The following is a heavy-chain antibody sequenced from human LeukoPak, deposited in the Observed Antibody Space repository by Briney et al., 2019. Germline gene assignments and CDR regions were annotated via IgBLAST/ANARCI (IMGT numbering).Heavy chain of an antibody. V-gene: IGHV1-18*04. J-gene: IGHJ4*02. D-gene: IGHD3-22*01. Sequence: ASVKVSCKASGYTFTGYYMHWVRQAPGQGLEWMGWISAYNGNTNYAQKLQGRVTMTTDTSTSTAYMELRSLRSDDTAVYYCARADYYDSLPSDYWGQGTLVTVSS. CDR2: ISAYNGNT. CDR1: GYTFTGYY. CDR3: ARADYYDSLPSDY.